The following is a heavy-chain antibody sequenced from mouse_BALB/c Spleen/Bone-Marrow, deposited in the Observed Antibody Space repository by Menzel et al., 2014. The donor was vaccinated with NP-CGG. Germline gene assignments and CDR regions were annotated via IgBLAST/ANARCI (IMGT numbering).Heavy chain of an antibody. D-gene: IGHD1-1*02. CDR2: ISYSGST. V-gene: IGHV3-8*02. Sequence: EVMLVESGPSLVKPSQTLSLTCSVTGDSIXSGYWNWIRKFPGNKLEYMGYISYSGSTYYNPSLKSRISITRDTPKNQYYLQLNSVTTEDTATYYCARGRAMGFAYWGQGTLVTVSA. CDR3: ARGRAMGFAY. J-gene: IGHJ3*01. CDR1: GDSIXSGY.